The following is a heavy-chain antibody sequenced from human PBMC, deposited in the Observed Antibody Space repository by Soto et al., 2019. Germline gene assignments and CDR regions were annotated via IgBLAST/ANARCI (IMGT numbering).Heavy chain of an antibody. CDR1: GGSISSYY. D-gene: IGHD3-10*01. CDR2: IYYSGST. Sequence: SETLSLTCTVSGGSISSYYWSWIRQPPGKGLEWIGYIYYSGSTNYNPSLKSRVTISVDTSKNQFSLKLSSVTAADTAVYYCARDGPRGYYGSGSYYMGAGYYYYMDVWGKGTTVSVSS. V-gene: IGHV4-59*01. J-gene: IGHJ6*03. CDR3: ARDGPRGYYGSGSYYMGAGYYYYMDV.